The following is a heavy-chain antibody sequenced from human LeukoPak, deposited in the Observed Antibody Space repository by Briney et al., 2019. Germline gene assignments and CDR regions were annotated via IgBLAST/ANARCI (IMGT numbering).Heavy chain of an antibody. V-gene: IGHV4-34*01. CDR3: ARDNRRIAAAGTRFDP. D-gene: IGHD6-13*01. J-gene: IGHJ5*02. CDR2: INHSGST. Sequence: SETLSLTCAVYGGSFSGYYWSWIRQPPGKGLEWIGEINHSGSTNYNPSLKSRVTISVDKSKNQFSLKLSSVTAADTAVYYCARDNRRIAAAGTRFDPWGQGTLVTVSS. CDR1: GGSFSGYY.